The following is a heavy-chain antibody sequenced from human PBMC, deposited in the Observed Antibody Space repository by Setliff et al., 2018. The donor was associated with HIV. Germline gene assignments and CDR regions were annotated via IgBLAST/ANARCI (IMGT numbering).Heavy chain of an antibody. D-gene: IGHD3-22*01. V-gene: IGHV4-34*01. CDR3: ARSNYDSSFDY. CDR1: GGSFSGYY. Sequence: SETLSLXCAVYGGSFSGYYWSWIRQPPEKGLEWIGEINHSGSTNYNPSLKSRVNISVDTSKNQFSLKLTSVTAADTAVYYCARSNYDSSFDYWGQGTLVTVSS. J-gene: IGHJ4*02. CDR2: INHSGST.